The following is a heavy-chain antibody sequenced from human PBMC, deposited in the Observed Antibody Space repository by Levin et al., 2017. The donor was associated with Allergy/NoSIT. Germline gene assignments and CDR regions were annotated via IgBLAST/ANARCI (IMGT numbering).Heavy chain of an antibody. J-gene: IGHJ5*02. V-gene: IGHV4-39*01. Sequence: SETLSLTCTVSGDSINTNNYYWGWVRQPPGKGLEWIGTFYYDGTTYSNPSLKSRVTISVDTSKNHFSLRLTSMTAADTAVYYCMRHVFGSGMDNWFDPWGQGTLVAVSS. CDR2: FYYDGTT. D-gene: IGHD3-10*01. CDR3: MRHVFGSGMDNWFDP. CDR1: GDSINTNNYY.